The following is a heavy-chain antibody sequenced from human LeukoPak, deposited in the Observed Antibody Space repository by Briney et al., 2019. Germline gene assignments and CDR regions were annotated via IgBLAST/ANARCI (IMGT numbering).Heavy chain of an antibody. CDR3: ARLKFYDSTGDSPCYYMYA. CDR1: GGPIYSYY. J-gene: IGHJ6*03. V-gene: IGHV4-4*07. Sequence: PSETLSLTCPGSGGPIYSYYWSWIGQTAGKGLEWIGRLYPGVSTNYNPSLKSRVTMSVDTSKNQFALKLSAVTAADTAVYYCARLKFYDSTGDSPCYYMYAGGKGTTVTVSS. CDR2: LYPGVST. D-gene: IGHD3-22*01.